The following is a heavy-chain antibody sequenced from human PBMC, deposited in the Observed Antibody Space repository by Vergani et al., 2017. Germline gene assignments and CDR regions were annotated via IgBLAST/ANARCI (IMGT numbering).Heavy chain of an antibody. CDR1: GFIFSDYN. V-gene: IGHV3-21*02. CDR2: ISSSSNYI. D-gene: IGHD3-22*01. J-gene: IGHJ4*02. CDR3: ARDSYDSIY. Sequence: EVQVVQSGGGLVKPGGSLRLSCETSGFIFSDYNLNWVRQAPGSGLEWVASISSSSNYIYYADSVKGRFTISRDNAKNSLSLLMNSLRAEDTAIYYCARDSYDSIYWGQGTLVTVSS.